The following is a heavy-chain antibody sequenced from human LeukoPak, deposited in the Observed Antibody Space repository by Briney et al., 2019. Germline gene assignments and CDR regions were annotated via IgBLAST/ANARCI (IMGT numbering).Heavy chain of an antibody. CDR3: ARDLAYLGSSSWISSYFQH. V-gene: IGHV1-18*01. Sequence: ASVKVSCKASGYTFTSYGISWVRQAPGQGLEWMGWISAYNGNTNYAQKLQGRVTMTTDTSTSTAYMELRSLRSDVTAVYYCARDLAYLGSSSWISSYFQHWGQGTLVTVSS. D-gene: IGHD6-13*01. CDR1: GYTFTSYG. CDR2: ISAYNGNT. J-gene: IGHJ1*01.